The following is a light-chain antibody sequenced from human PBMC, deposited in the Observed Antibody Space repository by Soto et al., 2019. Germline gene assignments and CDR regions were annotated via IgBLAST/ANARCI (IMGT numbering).Light chain of an antibody. Sequence: EIVMTQSPASLSVSPGERATLSCRASQSVSPHLAWYQQKRGQAPRLLIYAAAIRATGIPTRFSGSGSGTEFTLTISSLQSEDFAVYYCQQYKDWPLTFGGGTEVEI. CDR3: QQYKDWPLT. J-gene: IGKJ4*01. V-gene: IGKV3-15*01. CDR1: QSVSPH. CDR2: AAA.